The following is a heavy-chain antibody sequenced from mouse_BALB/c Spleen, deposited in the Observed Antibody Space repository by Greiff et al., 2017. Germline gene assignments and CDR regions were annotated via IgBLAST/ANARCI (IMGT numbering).Heavy chain of an antibody. Sequence: VQLQQSGTVLARPGASVKMSCKASGYTFTSYWMHWVKQRPGQGLEWIGAIYPGNSDTSYNQKFKGKAKLTAVTSTSTAYMELSSLTNEDSAVYCCAREGTTARAWFAYWGQGTLVTVSA. D-gene: IGHD1-2*01. CDR1: GYTFTSYW. CDR3: AREGTTARAWFAY. CDR2: IYPGNSDT. V-gene: IGHV1-5*01. J-gene: IGHJ3*01.